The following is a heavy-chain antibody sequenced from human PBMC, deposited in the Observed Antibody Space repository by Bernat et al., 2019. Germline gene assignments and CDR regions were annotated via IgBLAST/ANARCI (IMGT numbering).Heavy chain of an antibody. J-gene: IGHJ6*02. CDR1: GFTFDDYA. CDR2: FSGDGGST. D-gene: IGHD3-10*01. Sequence: EVHLVESGGGVVQPGGSLRLSCAASGFTFDDYAMHWVRQAPGKGLEGVSLFSGDGGSTYNADSEKGRFTVSRDNSKNSLYLQMNSLRTEDTALYYCAKDLCITILRGLRSCYYGMDVWGQGTPVTVSS. CDR3: AKDLCITILRGLRSCYYGMDV. V-gene: IGHV3-43*02.